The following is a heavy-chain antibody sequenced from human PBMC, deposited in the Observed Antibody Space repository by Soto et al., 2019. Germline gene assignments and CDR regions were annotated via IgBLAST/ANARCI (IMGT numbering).Heavy chain of an antibody. CDR2: IYYSGST. Sequence: SETLSLTWTVSGGSISSSSYYWSWIRQPPGKGLEWIGYIYYSGSTNYNPSLKSRVTISVDTSKNQFSLKLSSVTAADTAVYYCARGYGENVVPFDYCGQGTLVTVSS. CDR1: GGSISSSSYY. CDR3: ARGYGENVVPFDY. D-gene: IGHD4-17*01. J-gene: IGHJ4*02. V-gene: IGHV4-61*01.